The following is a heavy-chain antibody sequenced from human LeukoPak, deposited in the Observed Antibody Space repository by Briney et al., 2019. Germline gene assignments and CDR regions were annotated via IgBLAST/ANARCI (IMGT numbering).Heavy chain of an antibody. D-gene: IGHD2-15*01. CDR1: GFTLSSNY. V-gene: IGHV3-66*01. J-gene: IGHJ6*02. CDR2: IYSGGST. CDR3: ARDPISAATNYYYYGMDV. Sequence: GGCLRLSRAASGFTLSSNYMSWVRQAPGKGLEWGSVIYSGGSTYYADSVKGRFTISRDNSKNTLYLQMNSLRAEDTAVYYCARDPISAATNYYYYGMDVWGQGTTVTVSS.